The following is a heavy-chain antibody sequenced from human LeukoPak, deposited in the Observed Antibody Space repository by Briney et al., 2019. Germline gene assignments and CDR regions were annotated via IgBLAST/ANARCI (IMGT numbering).Heavy chain of an antibody. CDR1: TLTLNNYW. CDR2: IKQDGSEK. CDR3: ASRAGYTGSWSAFDY. J-gene: IGHJ4*02. Sequence: GSLRLSCTASTLTLNNYWMSWVRQAPGKGLEWVANIKQDGSEKYHVDSVKGRFTISRDNAKNSLYLQMNSLRAEDTAVYYCASRAGYTGSWSAFDYWGQGTLVTVSS. V-gene: IGHV3-7*05. D-gene: IGHD6-13*01.